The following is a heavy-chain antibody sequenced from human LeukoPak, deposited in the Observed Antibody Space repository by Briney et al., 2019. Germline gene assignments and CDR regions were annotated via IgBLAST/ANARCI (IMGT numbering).Heavy chain of an antibody. CDR1: GFTLSSHA. V-gene: IGHV3-23*01. D-gene: IGHD6-13*01. CDR2: FSESSGSA. J-gene: IGHJ4*02. CDR3: ARDPSRSWWGYFDY. Sequence: GGSLRLSCAASGFTLSSHAMSWVRQAPGKGLEWISTFSESSGSAHYADSVKGRFTISRDISKNTLYLQMNSLRAEDTAVYYCARDPSRSWWGYFDYWGQGTRVTVSS.